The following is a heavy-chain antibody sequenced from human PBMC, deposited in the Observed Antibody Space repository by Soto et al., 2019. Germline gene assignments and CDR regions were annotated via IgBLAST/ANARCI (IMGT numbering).Heavy chain of an antibody. CDR2: ISSSGTAT. CDR3: ARKGPRAPRPNH. CDR1: GFTFRDYD. Sequence: QVQLVESGGGLVRPGGSLRLSCAASGFTFRDYDMSWIRQAPGKGLEWVSCISSSGTATYYADFVKGRFTISRDNAKNSLYVEMNSLRVEDTAVYYCARKGPRAPRPNHWGQGTLVTVSS. V-gene: IGHV3-11*01. J-gene: IGHJ5*02.